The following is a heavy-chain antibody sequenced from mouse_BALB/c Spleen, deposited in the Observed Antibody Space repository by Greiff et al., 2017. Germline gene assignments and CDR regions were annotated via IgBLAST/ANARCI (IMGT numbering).Heavy chain of an antibody. D-gene: IGHD2-4*01. CDR1: GYTFTSYW. V-gene: IGHV1-5*01. J-gene: IGHJ2*01. Sequence: VQLQQSGTVLARPGASVKMSCKASGYTFTSYWMHWVKQRPGQGLEWIGAIYPGNSDTSYNQKFKGKAKLTAVTSTSTAYMELSSLTNEDSAVYYCTRWDYDLYLDYWGKGTTLTVSS. CDR2: IYPGNSDT. CDR3: TRWDYDLYLDY.